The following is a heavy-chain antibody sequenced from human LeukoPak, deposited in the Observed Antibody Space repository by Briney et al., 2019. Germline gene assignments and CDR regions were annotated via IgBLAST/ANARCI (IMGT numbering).Heavy chain of an antibody. CDR3: ARRLGTSGALIGY. D-gene: IGHD3-16*01. CDR2: IYYSGST. V-gene: IGHV4-30-4*01. J-gene: IGHJ4*02. Sequence: SQTLSLTCTVSGGSISSGDYYWSWIRQPPGRGLEWIGYIYYSGSTYYNPSLKSRVTISVDTSKNQFSLRLSSVTAADTAVYYCARRLGTSGALIGYWGQGTLATVSS. CDR1: GGSISSGDYY.